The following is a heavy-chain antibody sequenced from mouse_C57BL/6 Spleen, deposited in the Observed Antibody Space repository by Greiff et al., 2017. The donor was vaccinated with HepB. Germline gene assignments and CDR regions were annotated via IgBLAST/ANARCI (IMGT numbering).Heavy chain of an antibody. D-gene: IGHD1-1*01. Sequence: QVQLQQSGPELVKPGASVKISCKASGYAFSSSWMNWVKQRPGKGLEWIGRIYPGDGDTNYNGKFKGKATLTADKSSSTAYMQLSSLTSEDSAVYFGARPTGGSSFYWYFDVWGTGTKVTVTS. CDR3: ARPTGGSSFYWYFDV. V-gene: IGHV1-82*01. CDR1: GYAFSSSW. J-gene: IGHJ1*03. CDR2: IYPGDGDT.